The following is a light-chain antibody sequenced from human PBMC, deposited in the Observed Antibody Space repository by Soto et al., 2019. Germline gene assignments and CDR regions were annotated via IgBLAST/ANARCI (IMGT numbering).Light chain of an antibody. CDR3: NSYTSSSTLVV. J-gene: IGLJ2*01. V-gene: IGLV2-14*01. CDR2: EVS. CDR1: SSDVGGYNY. Sequence: QSVLTQPASVSGSPGQSITISCTGTSSDVGGYNYVSWYQQHPGKAPKLMIYEVSNRPSGVSNRFSDSKSGNTASLTISGLQAEDEADYYCNSYTSSSTLVVFGGGTKLTVL.